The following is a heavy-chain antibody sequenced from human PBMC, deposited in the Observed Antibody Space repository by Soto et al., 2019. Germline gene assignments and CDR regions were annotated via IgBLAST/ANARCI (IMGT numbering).Heavy chain of an antibody. J-gene: IGHJ3*02. V-gene: IGHV3-23*01. CDR3: ARVYRSGWRYDAFDI. CDR2: ISGSGGST. CDR1: GFTFSSYA. Sequence: GGSLRLSCAASGFTFSSYAMSWVRQAPGKGLEWVSAISGSGGSTYYADSVKGRFTISRDNSKNTLYLQMNSLRAEDTAVYYCARVYRSGWRYDAFDIWGQGTMVTVSS. D-gene: IGHD6-19*01.